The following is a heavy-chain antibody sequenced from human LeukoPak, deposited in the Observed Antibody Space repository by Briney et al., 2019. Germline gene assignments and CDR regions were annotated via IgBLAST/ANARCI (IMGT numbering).Heavy chain of an antibody. CDR2: ISGSGGST. CDR3: AKDGPYYDSSGSYGYFDY. V-gene: IGHV3-23*01. D-gene: IGHD3-22*01. Sequence: GGSLRLSCAASGFTFSSYAMSWVRQAPGKGLDGVSAISGSGGSTYYVDSVKGRFTISRDNSKNTLYLQMNSLRAEDTAVYYCAKDGPYYDSSGSYGYFDYWGQGTLVTVSS. CDR1: GFTFSSYA. J-gene: IGHJ4*02.